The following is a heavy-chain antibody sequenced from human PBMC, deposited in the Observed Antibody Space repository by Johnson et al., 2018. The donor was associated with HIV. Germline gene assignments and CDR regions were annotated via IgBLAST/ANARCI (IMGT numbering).Heavy chain of an antibody. CDR3: AKGREWELLGGAFDI. J-gene: IGHJ3*02. Sequence: QVQLVESGGGVVQPGRSLRLSCAASGFTFSSYGMHWVRQAPGKGLEWVAVISYDGSNKYYADSVKGRFTISRDNSKNTLYLQMNSLRAEDTAVYYCAKGREWELLGGAFDIWGQGTMVTVSS. CDR1: GFTFSSYG. V-gene: IGHV3-30*18. CDR2: ISYDGSNK. D-gene: IGHD1-26*01.